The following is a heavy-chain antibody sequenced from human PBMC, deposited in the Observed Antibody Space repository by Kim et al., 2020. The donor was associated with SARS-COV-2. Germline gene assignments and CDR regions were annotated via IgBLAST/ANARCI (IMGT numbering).Heavy chain of an antibody. D-gene: IGHD3-10*01. V-gene: IGHV1-69*13. CDR1: GGTFSSYA. Sequence: SVKVSCKASGGTFSSYAISWVRQAPGQGLEWMGGIIPIFGTANYAQKFQGRVTITADESTSTAYMELSSLRSEDTAVYYCARDSKSYYGSGSTYYFDYWGQGTLVTVSS. J-gene: IGHJ4*02. CDR3: ARDSKSYYGSGSTYYFDY. CDR2: IIPIFGTA.